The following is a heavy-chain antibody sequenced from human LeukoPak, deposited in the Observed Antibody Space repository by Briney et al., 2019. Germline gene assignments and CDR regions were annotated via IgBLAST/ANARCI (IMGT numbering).Heavy chain of an antibody. CDR1: GGTFSSYA. CDR3: ARVRYRLAETYIDY. CDR2: INPNSGDT. D-gene: IGHD3-16*01. J-gene: IGHJ4*02. Sequence: ASVKVSCKASGGTFSSYAISWVRQAPGQGLEWMGWINPNSGDTNYAQKFQGRVTMTRDTSISTAYMELSMLRSDDTAVYYCARVRYRLAETYIDYWGQGTLVTVSS. V-gene: IGHV1-2*02.